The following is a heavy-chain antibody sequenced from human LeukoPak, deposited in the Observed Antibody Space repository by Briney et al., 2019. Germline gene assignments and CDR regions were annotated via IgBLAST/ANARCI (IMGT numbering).Heavy chain of an antibody. Sequence: PPGGTLRLSCAASGFTFSSYGMSWVRQAPGKGLEWVSAISGSGGSTYYADSVKGRFTISRDNAKNSLYLQMNSLRAEDTAVYYCAELGITMVGGVWGKGTTVTISS. CDR1: GFTFSSYG. V-gene: IGHV3-23*01. D-gene: IGHD3-10*02. CDR2: ISGSGGST. J-gene: IGHJ6*04. CDR3: AELGITMVGGV.